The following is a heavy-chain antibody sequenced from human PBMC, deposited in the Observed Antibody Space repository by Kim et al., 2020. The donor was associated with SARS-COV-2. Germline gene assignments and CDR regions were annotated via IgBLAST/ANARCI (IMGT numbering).Heavy chain of an antibody. V-gene: IGHV4-31*03. CDR1: GGSISSGGYY. CDR2: IYYSGST. Sequence: SETLSLTCTVSGGSISSGGYYWSWIRQHPGKGLEWIGYIYYSGSTYYNPSLKSRVTISVDTSKNQFSLKLSSVTAADTAVYYCARELRGYSGYDVVPEDYYYYGMDVWGQGTTVTVSS. J-gene: IGHJ6*02. CDR3: ARELRGYSGYDVVPEDYYYYGMDV. D-gene: IGHD5-12*01.